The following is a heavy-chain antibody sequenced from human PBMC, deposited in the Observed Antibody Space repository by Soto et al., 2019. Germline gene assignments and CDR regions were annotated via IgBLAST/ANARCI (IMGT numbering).Heavy chain of an antibody. Sequence: QVQLVQSGGEVKKPGSSVKVFCKASGGSFRSYAISWVRQSPGQGLEWKGGLIPILGDASYAQKFQGRVTITAVESTNTDYVELHSLRYEDTAVYYCTRDMTTLTSRSLYGYNSYYSGRDVWGKGATVTVPS. CDR2: LIPILGDA. D-gene: IGHD4-17*01. J-gene: IGHJ6*04. V-gene: IGHV1-69*01. CDR1: GGSFRSYA. CDR3: TRDMTTLTSRSLYGYNSYYSGRDV.